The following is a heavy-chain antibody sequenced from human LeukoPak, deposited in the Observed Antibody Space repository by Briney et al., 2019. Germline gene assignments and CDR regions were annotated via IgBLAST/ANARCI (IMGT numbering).Heavy chain of an antibody. D-gene: IGHD6-19*01. J-gene: IGHJ4*02. CDR3: AKEALAGVYFDY. CDR2: ISGSGGST. V-gene: IGHV3-23*01. Sequence: GGSLRLSCAASGFTFSSYAMSWVRQAPGEGLEWVSTISGSGGSTYYADSVKGRFTISRDNSKNTLCLQMNSLRAEDTAVYYCAKEALAGVYFDYWGQGTLVTVSS. CDR1: GFTFSSYA.